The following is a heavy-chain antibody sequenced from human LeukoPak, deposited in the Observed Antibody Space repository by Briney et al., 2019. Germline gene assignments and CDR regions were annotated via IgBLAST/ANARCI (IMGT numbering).Heavy chain of an antibody. CDR2: VNPDDSAT. CDR3: AKLRWPRGGRSSFDY. D-gene: IGHD4-23*01. CDR1: GYIFINYW. J-gene: IGHJ4*02. Sequence: GKSLKISCKGSGYIFINYWIGWLRQMPGEGLEWMGIVNPDDSATIYSPSFQGQVTISADKSITTAYLQWSSLKASDTAIYYCAKLRWPRGGRSSFDYWGQGALVTVSS. V-gene: IGHV5-51*01.